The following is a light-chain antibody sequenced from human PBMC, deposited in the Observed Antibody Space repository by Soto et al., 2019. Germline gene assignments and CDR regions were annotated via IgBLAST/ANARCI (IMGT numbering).Light chain of an antibody. CDR1: ESVSNS. Sequence: ETVLTPSPATLSLSPVERATLSCRASESVSNSLAWYQHKPGQAPRLLIYNASNRATGIPARFSGSGSGTDFTLTISSLEPEDFAVYYCQQYNNWPPLTFGGGTKVDIK. J-gene: IGKJ4*01. CDR3: QQYNNWPPLT. CDR2: NAS. V-gene: IGKV3-11*01.